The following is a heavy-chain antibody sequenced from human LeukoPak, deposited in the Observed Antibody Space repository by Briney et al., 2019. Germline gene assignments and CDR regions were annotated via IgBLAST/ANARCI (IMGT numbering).Heavy chain of an antibody. J-gene: IGHJ3*02. CDR3: ARVTMIVVVITTVSAFDI. CDR2: INHSGST. D-gene: IGHD3-22*01. CDR1: GGSFSGYY. Sequence: SETLSLTCAVYGGSFSGYYWSWIRQPPGKGLEWIGEINHSGSTNYNPSLKSRFTISVDASKHQFSLKLSSVTAADTAVYYCARVTMIVVVITTVSAFDIWGQGTMVTVSS. V-gene: IGHV4-34*01.